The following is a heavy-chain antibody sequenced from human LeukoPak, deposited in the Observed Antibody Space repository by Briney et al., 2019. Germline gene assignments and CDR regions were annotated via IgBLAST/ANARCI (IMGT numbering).Heavy chain of an antibody. J-gene: IGHJ4*02. CDR2: IYWNDDK. V-gene: IGHV2-5*01. CDR1: GLSLSTTGVG. D-gene: IGHD6-13*01. Sequence: SGPTLVNPSQTLTLTCTFSGLSLSTTGVGVGWIRQSPGKALEWLALIYWNDDKRYSPSLKSRLTITKDTSKNQVVLTMTNMDPVDTATYPCAHIRSSSRFDYWGQGTLVTVSS. CDR3: AHIRSSSRFDY.